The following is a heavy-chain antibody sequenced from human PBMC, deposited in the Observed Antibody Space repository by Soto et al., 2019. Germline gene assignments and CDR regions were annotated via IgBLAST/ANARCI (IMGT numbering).Heavy chain of an antibody. Sequence: EVQLLESGGGLVQPGGSLRLSCAASGFTFSSYAMSWVRQAPGKGLEWVSAISDSGGSTYYADSVKGRFTISRDNSKNTLYLQMNSLRAEDTAVYYCAKDFSSSWYYFDYWGQGTLVTVSS. CDR2: ISDSGGST. CDR3: AKDFSSSWYYFDY. D-gene: IGHD6-13*01. V-gene: IGHV3-23*01. J-gene: IGHJ4*02. CDR1: GFTFSSYA.